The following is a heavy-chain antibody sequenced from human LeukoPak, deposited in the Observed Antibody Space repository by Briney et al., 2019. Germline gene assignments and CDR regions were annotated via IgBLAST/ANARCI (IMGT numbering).Heavy chain of an antibody. V-gene: IGHV3-7*01. Sequence: GGSLRLSCAASGFTFSGYWMNWVRQAPGKGLEWVANIKQDGSEKYYVDSVRGRFTISGDNAKNSLYLQMNSLRAEDTAVYYCARGRGELLVYFDYWGQGTLVTVSS. CDR2: IKQDGSEK. CDR3: ARGRGELLVYFDY. CDR1: GFTFSGYW. D-gene: IGHD3-10*01. J-gene: IGHJ4*02.